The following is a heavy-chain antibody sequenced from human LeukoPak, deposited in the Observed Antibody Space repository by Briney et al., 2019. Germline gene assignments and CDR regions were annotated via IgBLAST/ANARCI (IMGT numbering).Heavy chain of an antibody. J-gene: IGHJ5*02. CDR3: ARGVGWTPSPLAAAARRRHFDP. Sequence: PSETLSLTCAVYGGSFSGYYWSWIRQPPRKGLEWIGEINHSGSTNYNPSLKSRVTISVDTSKNQFSLKLSSVTAADTAMYHCARGVGWTPSPLAAAARRRHFDPWGQGTLVTVSS. V-gene: IGHV4-34*01. CDR2: INHSGST. D-gene: IGHD6-13*01. CDR1: GGSFSGYY.